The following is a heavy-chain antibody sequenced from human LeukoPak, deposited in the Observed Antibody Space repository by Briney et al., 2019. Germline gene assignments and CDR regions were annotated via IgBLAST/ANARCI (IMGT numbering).Heavy chain of an antibody. V-gene: IGHV4-4*07. CDR3: ARLETSMFMAFDL. J-gene: IGHJ3*01. CDR2: IFPGESS. CDR1: GDSINNYY. D-gene: IGHD5-18*01. Sequence: SETLSLTCTVSGDSINNYYWSWIRQPAGEKLEWIGRIFPGESSTYNPSLESRVTMSVDTSKNQFSLRLKSVTAEDTAVYYCARLETSMFMAFDLWGLGTMVTVFS.